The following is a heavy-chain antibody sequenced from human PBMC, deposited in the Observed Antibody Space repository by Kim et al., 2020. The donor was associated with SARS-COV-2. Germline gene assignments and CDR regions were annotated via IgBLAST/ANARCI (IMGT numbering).Heavy chain of an antibody. CDR1: GGSISSGSYY. Sequence: SETLSLTCTVSGGSISSGSYYWSWIRQPAGKGLEWIGRIYTSGSTNYNPSLKSRVTISVDTSKNQFSLKLSSVTAADTAVYYCARGRYCTNGVCYKRPVDVWGQGTTVTVSS. V-gene: IGHV4-61*02. J-gene: IGHJ6*02. CDR3: ARGRYCTNGVCYKRPVDV. D-gene: IGHD2-8*01. CDR2: IYTSGST.